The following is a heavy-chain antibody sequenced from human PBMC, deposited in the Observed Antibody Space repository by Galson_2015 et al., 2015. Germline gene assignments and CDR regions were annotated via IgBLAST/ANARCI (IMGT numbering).Heavy chain of an antibody. CDR2: IIPIFGTA. J-gene: IGHJ6*02. CDR1: GGTFSSYA. D-gene: IGHD2-15*01. Sequence: SVKVSCKASGGTFSSYAISWVRQAPGQGLEWMGGIIPIFGTANHAQKFQGRVTITADESASTAYMELSSLRSEDTAVYYCASGRSFSCSGGSCYSGYYYYGMDVWGQGTTVTVSS. CDR3: ASGRSFSCSGGSCYSGYYYYGMDV. V-gene: IGHV1-69*13.